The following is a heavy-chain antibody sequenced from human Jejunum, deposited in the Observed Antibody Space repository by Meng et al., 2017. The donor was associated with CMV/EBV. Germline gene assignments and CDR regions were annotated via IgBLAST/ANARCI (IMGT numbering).Heavy chain of an antibody. CDR1: KYIFTSSY. D-gene: IGHD3-16*01. J-gene: IGHJ4*02. CDR3: ARDGGHWDFDY. CDR2: LHPKDGTT. V-gene: IGHV1-46*01. Sequence: SCKASKYIFTSSYFHWVRQAPGQGLGWLGKLHPKDGTTSCAQKFLGRVSMTRDTSTNTVYMELSSLRSEDTATYYCARDGGHWDFDYWGQGTLVTVSS.